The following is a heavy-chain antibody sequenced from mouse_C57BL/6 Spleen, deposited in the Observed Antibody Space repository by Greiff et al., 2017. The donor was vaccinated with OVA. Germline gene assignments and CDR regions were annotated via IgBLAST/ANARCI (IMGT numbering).Heavy chain of an antibody. CDR3: ARNDGYYRGYFDV. J-gene: IGHJ1*03. D-gene: IGHD2-3*01. CDR2: ISSGSSTI. CDR1: GFTFSDYG. V-gene: IGHV5-17*01. Sequence: EVKLVESGGGLVKPGGSLKLSCAASGFTFSDYGMHWVRQAPEKGLEWVAYISSGSSTIYYADTVKGRFTISRDNAKNTLFLQMTSLRSEDTAMYYCARNDGYYRGYFDVWGTGTTVTVSS.